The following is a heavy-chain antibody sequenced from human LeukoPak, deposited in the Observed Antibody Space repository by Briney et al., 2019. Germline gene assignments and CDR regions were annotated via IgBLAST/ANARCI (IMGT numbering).Heavy chain of an antibody. CDR3: AREGRYCGGGRCSYMDV. CDR1: GASISGSGYY. V-gene: IGHV4-38-2*02. D-gene: IGHD2-15*01. Sequence: PSETLSLTCTVSGASISGSGYYWGWIRQPPGKGLEWIGSIYHSGSPYYNSSLKSRVTISVDTSKNQFSLKLSSVTAADTAVYYCAREGRYCGGGRCSYMDVWGKGTTVTVSS. J-gene: IGHJ6*03. CDR2: IYHSGSP.